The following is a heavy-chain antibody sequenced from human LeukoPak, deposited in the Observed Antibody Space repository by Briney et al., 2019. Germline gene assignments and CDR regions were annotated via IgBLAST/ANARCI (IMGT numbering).Heavy chain of an antibody. Sequence: PGGSLRLSCAVSGFTFSSYAMSWVRQAPGKGLEWASGISGSGGGTYYANSVKGRFTISRDNSKNTLYLQMNGLGAEDTAVYYCAKVSGSYYSLALDIWGQGTMVTVSS. J-gene: IGHJ3*02. CDR3: AKVSGSYYSLALDI. CDR2: ISGSGGGT. D-gene: IGHD1-26*01. V-gene: IGHV3-23*01. CDR1: GFTFSSYA.